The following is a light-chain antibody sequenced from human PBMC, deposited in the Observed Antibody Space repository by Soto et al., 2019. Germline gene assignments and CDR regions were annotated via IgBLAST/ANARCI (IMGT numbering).Light chain of an antibody. J-gene: IGLJ1*01. CDR2: DVR. CDR1: SSDVGGYNY. V-gene: IGLV2-14*01. Sequence: QPALTQPASVSGSPGQSITISCTGTSSDVGGYNYVSWYQQHPGKAPKLMIYDVRNRPSGASNRFSGSKSVNTASLTISGLQPEDEADYYCSSYTTISTYVFGTGTKVTVL. CDR3: SSYTTISTYV.